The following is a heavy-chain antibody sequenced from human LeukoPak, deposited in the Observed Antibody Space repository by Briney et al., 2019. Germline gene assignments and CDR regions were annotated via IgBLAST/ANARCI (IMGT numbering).Heavy chain of an antibody. V-gene: IGHV3-53*01. CDR1: GFTVSSNY. Sequence: PGGSLRLSCAASGFTVSSNYMSWVRQAPGKGLEWVSVIYSGGSTYYADSVKGRFTISRDNSKNTLYLQMNSLRAEDTAVYYCAKDRIVGATDWFDPWGQGTLVTVSS. CDR3: AKDRIVGATDWFDP. D-gene: IGHD1-26*01. CDR2: IYSGGST. J-gene: IGHJ5*02.